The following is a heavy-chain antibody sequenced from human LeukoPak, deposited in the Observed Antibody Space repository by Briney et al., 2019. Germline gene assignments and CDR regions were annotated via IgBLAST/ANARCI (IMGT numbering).Heavy chain of an antibody. Sequence: PGGSLRLSCVASGFTPSSYGMRWVRPAPGKGREWVAAISNEGSNKYYADSVKGRFTTSRDNSKNTLYLQMNRLRAEDTAVYYCAKGCSSTSCSLEWFDPWGQGTLVTVSS. CDR2: ISNEGSNK. CDR3: AKGCSSTSCSLEWFDP. CDR1: GFTPSSYG. V-gene: IGHV3-30*18. D-gene: IGHD2-2*01. J-gene: IGHJ5*02.